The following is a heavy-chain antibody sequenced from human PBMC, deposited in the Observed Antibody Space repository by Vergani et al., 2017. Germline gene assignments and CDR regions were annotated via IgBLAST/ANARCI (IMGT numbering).Heavy chain of an antibody. J-gene: IGHJ6*03. D-gene: IGHD2-2*01. CDR2: IYPGDSDT. V-gene: IGHV5-51*03. Sequence: EVLLVQSGAEVKKPGESLKISCKGSGYSFTSYWIGWVRQMPGKGLVWMGIIYPGDSDTRYSPSFQGQVTISADKSISTAYLQWSSLTASDTAMYYCARSVVPAARDYYYYYMDVWGEGTTVTASS. CDR3: ARSVVPAARDYYYYYMDV. CDR1: GYSFTSYW.